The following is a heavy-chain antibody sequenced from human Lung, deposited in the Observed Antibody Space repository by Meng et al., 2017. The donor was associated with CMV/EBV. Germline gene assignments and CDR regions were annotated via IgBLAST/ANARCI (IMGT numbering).Heavy chain of an antibody. V-gene: IGHV4-59*01. D-gene: IGHD5-12*01. Sequence: SETLSLTCTASGGSISSYYWSWIRQPPGKGLEWIVYIYYSGSTNYNPSLKSRVPISVDKSKDQFSLKLSSVIAADTAVYFYARERKDIMATGYFDYWGQGTLVTVSS. CDR1: GGSISSYY. CDR3: ARERKDIMATGYFDY. CDR2: IYYSGST. J-gene: IGHJ4*02.